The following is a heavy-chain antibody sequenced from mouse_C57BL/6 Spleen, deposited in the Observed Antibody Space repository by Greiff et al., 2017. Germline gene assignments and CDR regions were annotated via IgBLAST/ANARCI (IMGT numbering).Heavy chain of an antibody. CDR2: IDPNSGGT. CDR1: GYTFTSYW. Sequence: QVQLKQPGAELVKPGASVKLSCKASGYTFTSYWMHWVKQRPGRGLEWIGRIDPNSGGTKYNEKFKSKATLTVDKPSSTAYMQLGSLTSEDSAVYYCARGGPIYYDYDWFAYWGQGTLVTVSA. D-gene: IGHD2-4*01. V-gene: IGHV1-72*01. CDR3: ARGGPIYYDYDWFAY. J-gene: IGHJ3*01.